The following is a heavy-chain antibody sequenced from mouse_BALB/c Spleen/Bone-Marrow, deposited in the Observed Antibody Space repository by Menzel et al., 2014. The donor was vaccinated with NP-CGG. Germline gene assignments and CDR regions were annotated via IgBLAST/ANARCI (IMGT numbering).Heavy chain of an antibody. CDR1: GFTFSDYG. V-gene: IGHV5-15*02. CDR2: ISNLAYSI. D-gene: IGHD2-1*01. J-gene: IGHJ4*01. CDR3: TGNYGNQGAMDY. Sequence: EVKLVESGGGLVQPGGSRKLSCAASGFTFSDYGMAWVRQAPGKGPEWVAFISNLAYSIYYADTVTGRFTISRENAKSTLYLEMSSLRSEDTAIYYCTGNYGNQGAMDYWGQGTSVTVSS.